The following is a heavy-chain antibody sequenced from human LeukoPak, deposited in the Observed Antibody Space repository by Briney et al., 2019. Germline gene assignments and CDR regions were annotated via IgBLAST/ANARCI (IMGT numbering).Heavy chain of an antibody. J-gene: IGHJ4*02. Sequence: GGSLRLSCAASGYIFSSYWMHWVRQVPGKGLVWVSRIDNYGRTTDYADSVKGRFTISRDNVQNTLYLQMNSLNAEDTAVYYCARDVGGAGSFWGQGTLVTVSS. V-gene: IGHV3-74*01. CDR3: ARDVGGAGSF. CDR1: GYIFSSYW. D-gene: IGHD3-10*01. CDR2: IDNYGRTT.